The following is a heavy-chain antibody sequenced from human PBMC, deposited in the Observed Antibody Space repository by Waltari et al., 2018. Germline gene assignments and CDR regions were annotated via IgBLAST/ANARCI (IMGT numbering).Heavy chain of an antibody. CDR2: ISAYNGNT. CDR3: ARDTDLKSPFAGYSSGWYTPDY. CDR1: GYTFTSYG. D-gene: IGHD6-19*01. V-gene: IGHV1-18*01. J-gene: IGHJ4*02. Sequence: QVQLVQSGAEVKKPGASVKVSCKASGYTFTSYGISWVRQAPGQGLEWMGWISAYNGNTNYAQKLQGRVTRTTDTSTSTAYMELRSLRSDDTAVYYCARDTDLKSPFAGYSSGWYTPDYWGQGTLVTVSS.